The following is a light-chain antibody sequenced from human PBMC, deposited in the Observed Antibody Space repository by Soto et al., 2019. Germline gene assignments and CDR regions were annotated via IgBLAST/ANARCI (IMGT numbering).Light chain of an antibody. Sequence: QSVLTQPRSVSGSPGQSVTISCTGTSSDVGGYEYVSWYQQHPGKAPKLMIYDVSKRPSGVPDRFSGSKSGNTASLTISGLQAEDEADYYCCSYAGSYTHVVFGGGTKVTVL. CDR1: SSDVGGYEY. CDR2: DVS. CDR3: CSYAGSYTHVV. V-gene: IGLV2-11*01. J-gene: IGLJ2*01.